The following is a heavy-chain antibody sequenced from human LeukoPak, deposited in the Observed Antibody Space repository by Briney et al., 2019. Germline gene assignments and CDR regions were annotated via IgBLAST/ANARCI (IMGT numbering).Heavy chain of an antibody. CDR2: IKEDGSGE. J-gene: IGHJ4*02. CDR1: GFRFSSYW. CDR3: VSGSGWIFDY. Sequence: GRSLRLSCAASGFRFSSYWMDWVRQAPGKGLEWVAHIKEDGSGEYYVDSVKGRFTISIDNAKKSMYLQMNSLRVEDTAIYYCVSGSGWIFDYWGQGTLVTVSS. V-gene: IGHV3-7*03. D-gene: IGHD6-19*01.